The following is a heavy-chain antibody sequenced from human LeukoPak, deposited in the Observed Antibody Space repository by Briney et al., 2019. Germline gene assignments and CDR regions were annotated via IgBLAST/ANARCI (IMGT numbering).Heavy chain of an antibody. CDR3: ARDLSSSWFNYFDY. V-gene: IGHV1-18*01. D-gene: IGHD6-13*01. J-gene: IGHJ4*02. CDR2: ISAYNGNT. Sequence: GASVKVSCKASGYTFTSYGISWVRQAPGQGLEWMGWISAYNGNTNYAQKLQGRVTMTTDTSTSTAYMELRSLRSDDTAVYYCARDLSSSWFNYFDYWGQGTLVTVSS. CDR1: GYTFTSYG.